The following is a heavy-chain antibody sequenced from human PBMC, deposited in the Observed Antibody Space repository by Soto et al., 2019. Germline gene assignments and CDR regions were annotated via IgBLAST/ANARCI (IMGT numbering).Heavy chain of an antibody. Sequence: GASGKVSCKASCYTFTSYGISLVRHSPGRWLECILLISAYNGNTNYAQKVQGRVTMTTDTSTSTAYMELRSLRSDDTAVYYCASLRFLEWQYYYSYYGMDVGGKGTTFTVSS. CDR2: ISAYNGNT. CDR1: CYTFTSYG. V-gene: IGHV1-18*01. D-gene: IGHD3-3*01. J-gene: IGHJ6*04. CDR3: ASLRFLEWQYYYSYYGMDV.